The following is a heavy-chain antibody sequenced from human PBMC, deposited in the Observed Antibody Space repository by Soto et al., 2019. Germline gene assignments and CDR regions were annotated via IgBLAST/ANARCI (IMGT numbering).Heavy chain of an antibody. Sequence: ASVKVSCKASGYTFTSYAMHWVRQAPGQRLEWMGRINAGSGNTKYAQKFQGRVTITRDTSTSTAYMELSSLRSEDTAVYYCARDRRFLEWLLYRNYYYGMDVWGQGTTVTVSS. V-gene: IGHV1-3*01. CDR1: GYTFTSYA. J-gene: IGHJ6*02. CDR3: ARDRRFLEWLLYRNYYYGMDV. D-gene: IGHD3-3*01. CDR2: INAGSGNT.